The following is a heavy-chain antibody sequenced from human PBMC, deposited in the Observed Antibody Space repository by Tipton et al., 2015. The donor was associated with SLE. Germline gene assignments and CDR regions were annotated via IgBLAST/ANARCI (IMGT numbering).Heavy chain of an antibody. J-gene: IGHJ4*02. CDR2: IKQDGSEK. V-gene: IGHV3-7*01. CDR3: AGGGSYFDY. Sequence: SLRLSCAASGFTFSSYSMNWVRQAPGKGLEWVANIKQDGSEKYYVDSVKGRFTISRDNAKNSLYPQMNSLRAEDTAVYYCAGGGSYFDYWGQGTLVTVSS. CDR1: GFTFSSYS. D-gene: IGHD3-16*01.